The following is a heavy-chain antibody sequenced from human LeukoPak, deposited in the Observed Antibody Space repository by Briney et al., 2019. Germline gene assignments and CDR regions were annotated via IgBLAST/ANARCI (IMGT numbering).Heavy chain of an antibody. D-gene: IGHD3-3*01. J-gene: IGHJ4*02. CDR3: PDAYYDFWSGYFGLYYFDY. CDR1: GGTFSSYT. Sequence: GASVKVSCKASGGTFSSYTISWVRQAPGQGLDWMGRIIPIPGIANYAQKFQGRVTITADKSTSTAYMELSSLRSEDTAVYYCPDAYYDFWSGYFGLYYFDYWGQGTLVTVSS. CDR2: IIPIPGIA. V-gene: IGHV1-69*02.